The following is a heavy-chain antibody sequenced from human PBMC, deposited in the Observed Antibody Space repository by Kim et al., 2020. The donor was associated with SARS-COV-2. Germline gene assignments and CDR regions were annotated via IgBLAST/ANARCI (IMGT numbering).Heavy chain of an antibody. CDR2: IIPIFGTA. CDR1: GGTFSSYA. J-gene: IGHJ4*02. CDR3: ASGRLGGSGSYYTYYRFDY. V-gene: IGHV1-69*13. Sequence: SVKVSCKASGGTFSSYAISWVRQAPGQGLEWMGGIIPIFGTANYAQKFQGRVTITADESTSTAYMELSSLRSEDTAVYYCASGRLGGSGSYYTYYRFDYWGQGTLVTVSS. D-gene: IGHD3-10*01.